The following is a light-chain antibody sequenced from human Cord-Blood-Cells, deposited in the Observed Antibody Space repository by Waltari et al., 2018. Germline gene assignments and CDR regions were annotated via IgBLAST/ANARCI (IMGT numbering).Light chain of an antibody. J-gene: IGLJ3*02. CDR2: EGS. CDR1: SSDVGGYKL. V-gene: IGLV2-23*01. CDR3: CSYAGSSTWV. Sequence: QSAMTQPASASGSTGQSLTISYTGTSSDVGGYKLVPWYQQHPGKAPKLMIYEGSKRPSGVSNRFSGSKSGNTASLTISVLQAEDEADYYCCSYAGSSTWVFGGGTKLTVL.